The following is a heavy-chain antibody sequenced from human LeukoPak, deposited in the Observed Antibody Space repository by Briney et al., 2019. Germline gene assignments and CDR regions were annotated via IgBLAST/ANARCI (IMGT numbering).Heavy chain of an antibody. CDR3: AKLSDLVGARFDY. CDR1: GFTFRSYA. J-gene: IGHJ4*02. Sequence: PGGSLRLSCAVSGFTFRSYAMSWVRQAPGKGLEWVSVLSGSGGTTYYADSVKGRFTISRDNSKNTLYLQMNSLRAEDTAVYYCAKLSDLVGARFDYWVQGTLVTVSS. CDR2: LSGSGGTT. V-gene: IGHV3-23*01. D-gene: IGHD1-26*01.